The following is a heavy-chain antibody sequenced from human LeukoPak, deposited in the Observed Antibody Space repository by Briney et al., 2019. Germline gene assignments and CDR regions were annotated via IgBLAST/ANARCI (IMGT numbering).Heavy chain of an antibody. V-gene: IGHV3-30*02. CDR2: IRYDGSNK. Sequence: GGSLRLSCAASGFTFSSYGMHWVRQAPGKGLEWVAFIRYDGSNKYYADSVKGRFTISRDNAKNSLYLQMNSLRAEDTAVYYCARDTVRYGSGSYPSRDFDYWGQGTLVTVSS. CDR1: GFTFSSYG. J-gene: IGHJ4*02. D-gene: IGHD3-10*01. CDR3: ARDTVRYGSGSYPSRDFDY.